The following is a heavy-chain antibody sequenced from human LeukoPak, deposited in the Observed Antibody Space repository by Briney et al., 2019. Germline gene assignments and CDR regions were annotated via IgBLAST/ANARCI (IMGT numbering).Heavy chain of an antibody. D-gene: IGHD6-13*01. CDR3: ARGPYSSNWYVDS. V-gene: IGHV3-48*03. Sequence: GGSLRLSCAASGFTLTSYEMNWVRLAPGKGLEWISYISRTVNGIYYADSVKGRFTVSRDSAKNSQYLQMNSLRAEDTAVDYCARGPYSSNWYVDSWGQGTLVTVAS. CDR2: ISRTVNGI. CDR1: GFTLTSYE. J-gene: IGHJ4*02.